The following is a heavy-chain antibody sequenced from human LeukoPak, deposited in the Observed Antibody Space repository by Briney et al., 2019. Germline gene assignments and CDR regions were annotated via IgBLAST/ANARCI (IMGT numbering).Heavy chain of an antibody. CDR1: GGSFSGYY. CDR3: ARLIAAPPPDP. V-gene: IGHV4-34*01. J-gene: IGHJ5*02. D-gene: IGHD6-6*01. Sequence: SETLSLTCAVYGGSFSGYYWSWIRQPPGKGLEWIGGINHSGSTNYNPSLKSRVTISVDTSKNQFSLKLSSVTAADTAVYYCARLIAAPPPDPWGQGTLVTVSS. CDR2: INHSGST.